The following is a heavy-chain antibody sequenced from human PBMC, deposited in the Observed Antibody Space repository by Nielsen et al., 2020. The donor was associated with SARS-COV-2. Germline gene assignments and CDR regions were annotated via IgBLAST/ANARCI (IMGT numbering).Heavy chain of an antibody. V-gene: IGHV3-21*05. D-gene: IGHD5-18*01. CDR1: GFTFSSHA. Sequence: GESLKISCAASGFTFSSHAMHWVRQAPGKGLEWVSYISSSSSYTDYADSVKGRFTISRDNAKNSLYLQMNSLRAEDTAVYYCARDSDVDTAMFDYWGQGTLVTVSS. J-gene: IGHJ4*02. CDR2: ISSSSSYT. CDR3: ARDSDVDTAMFDY.